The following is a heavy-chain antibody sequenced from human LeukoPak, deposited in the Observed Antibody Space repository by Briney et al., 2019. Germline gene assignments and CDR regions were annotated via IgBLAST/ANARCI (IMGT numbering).Heavy chain of an antibody. CDR3: ASHGGSYSFDS. CDR2: ISNTGRT. Sequence: SETLSLTCTVSGGSISRYYWSWIRQPPEKGLEWIGYISNTGRTTYNPSLQSRLTISIDTSKNQFSLRLIFVTAADAAVYYCASHGGSYSFDSWGQGTLVTVSS. CDR1: GGSISRYY. J-gene: IGHJ4*02. D-gene: IGHD1-26*01. V-gene: IGHV4-59*08.